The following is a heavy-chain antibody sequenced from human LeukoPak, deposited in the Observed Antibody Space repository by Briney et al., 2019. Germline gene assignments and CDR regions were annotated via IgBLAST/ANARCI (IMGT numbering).Heavy chain of an antibody. CDR3: ARQSARITMVRGVITGFDP. V-gene: IGHV5-51*01. CDR1: GYSFTSYW. CDR2: IYPGDSDT. D-gene: IGHD3-10*01. J-gene: IGHJ5*02. Sequence: PGESLKISCRGSGYSFTSYWIGWVRQMPGKGLEWMGIIYPGDSDTRYSPSFQGQVTISADESISTAYLQWSSLKASDTAMYYCARQSARITMVRGVITGFDPWGQGTLVTVSS.